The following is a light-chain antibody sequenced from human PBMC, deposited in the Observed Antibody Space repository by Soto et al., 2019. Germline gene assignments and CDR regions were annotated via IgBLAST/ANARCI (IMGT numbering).Light chain of an antibody. J-gene: IGKJ2*01. CDR3: QQYGSSPYT. V-gene: IGKV3-20*01. Sequence: EIVLTQSPGTLSLSPGERATLSCRASQSVTSNYVAWYQQKPGQAPRLLICGASSRATGIPDRFSGSGSGTDFTLTISRLEPEDFAVYYCQQYGSSPYTFGQGTKLEIK. CDR1: QSVTSNY. CDR2: GAS.